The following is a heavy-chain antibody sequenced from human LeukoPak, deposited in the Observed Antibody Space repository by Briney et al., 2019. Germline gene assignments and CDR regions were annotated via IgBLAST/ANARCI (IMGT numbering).Heavy chain of an antibody. CDR2: INHRGST. Sequence: KPSETLSLTRAVYGGSFSGYYWSWVRQPPGKGLEWIGEINHRGSTNYNPSLKSRVTISVDTSKNQFSLKLSSVTAADTAVYYCARRKRYGGYVPHVFGGDFDYWGQGTLVTVSS. V-gene: IGHV4-34*01. D-gene: IGHD5-12*01. J-gene: IGHJ4*02. CDR3: ARRKRYGGYVPHVFGGDFDY. CDR1: GGSFSGYY.